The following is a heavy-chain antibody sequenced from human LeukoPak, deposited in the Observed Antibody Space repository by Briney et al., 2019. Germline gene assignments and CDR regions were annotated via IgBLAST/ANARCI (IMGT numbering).Heavy chain of an antibody. CDR3: ARDRGPGYSYGVLDY. CDR1: GFTFSSYA. V-gene: IGHV3-64D*09. CDR2: ISSSGGST. Sequence: GGSLRLSCSASGFTFSSYAMHWVRQAPGKGLEYVSIISSSGGSTYYADSVKGRFTISRDNSKNTLYLQMSSLRAEDTAVYYCARDRGPGYSYGVLDYWGQGTLVTVSS. D-gene: IGHD5-18*01. J-gene: IGHJ4*02.